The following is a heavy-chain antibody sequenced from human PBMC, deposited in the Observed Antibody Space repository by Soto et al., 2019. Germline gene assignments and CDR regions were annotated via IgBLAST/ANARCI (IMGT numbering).Heavy chain of an antibody. CDR3: ARGFIAAAGFDY. CDR1: GGSFSGYY. Sequence: QVQLQQWGAGLLKPSETLSLTCAVYGGSFSGYYWSWIREPPGKGLEWIGEINHSGSTNYNPSLKCRVTISVDTSKHQFSLKLSCVTPADTAVYYCARGFIAAAGFDYWGQGTLVTVSS. CDR2: INHSGST. D-gene: IGHD6-13*01. J-gene: IGHJ4*02. V-gene: IGHV4-34*01.